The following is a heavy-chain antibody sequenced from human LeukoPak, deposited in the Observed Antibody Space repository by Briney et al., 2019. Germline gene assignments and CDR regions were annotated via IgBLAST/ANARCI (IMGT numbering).Heavy chain of an antibody. V-gene: IGHV3-9*01. CDR3: ANSIAAAGGYYYGMDV. D-gene: IGHD6-13*01. Sequence: GRSLRLSCAASGFTFDDYAMHWVPQAPGKGLEWVSGISWNSGSIGYADSVKGRFTISRDNAKNSLYLQMNSLRAEDTALYYCANSIAAAGGYYYGMDVWGQGTTVTVSS. CDR2: ISWNSGSI. CDR1: GFTFDDYA. J-gene: IGHJ6*02.